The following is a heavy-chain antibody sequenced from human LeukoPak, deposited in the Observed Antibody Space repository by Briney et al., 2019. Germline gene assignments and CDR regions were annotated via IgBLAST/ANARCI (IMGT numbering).Heavy chain of an antibody. J-gene: IGHJ6*04. CDR3: ARTPRFLEWLMDV. D-gene: IGHD3-3*01. CDR2: ISSSSSYI. CDR1: GFTFSSYS. Sequence: PGGSLRLSCATSGFTFSSYSMNWVRQAPGKGLEWVSSISSSSSYIYYADSVKGRFTISRDNAKNSLYLQMNSLRAEDTAVYYCARTPRFLEWLMDVWGKGTTVTVSS. V-gene: IGHV3-21*01.